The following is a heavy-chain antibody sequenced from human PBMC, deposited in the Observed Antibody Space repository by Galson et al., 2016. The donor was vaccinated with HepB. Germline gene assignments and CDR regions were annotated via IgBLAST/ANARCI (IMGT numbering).Heavy chain of an antibody. Sequence: TLSLTCAVSGASIRSSNWWSWVRQPPGKGLEWIGEIYHSGNTNYNPSLKSRVTISVDRSKNQFSLKLSSVTAADTAVYYCAGGSGAAVAADYWGQGTLVTVSS. V-gene: IGHV4-4*02. CDR3: AGGSGAAVAADY. D-gene: IGHD6-25*01. J-gene: IGHJ4*02. CDR2: IYHSGNT. CDR1: GASIRSSNW.